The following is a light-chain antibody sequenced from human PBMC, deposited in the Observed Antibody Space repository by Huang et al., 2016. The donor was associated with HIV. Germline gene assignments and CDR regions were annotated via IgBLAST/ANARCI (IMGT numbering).Light chain of an antibody. CDR3: QQYNIYPCT. V-gene: IGKV1-5*03. J-gene: IGKJ1*01. CDR2: KAS. Sequence: DIQMTQSPSTLSASVGDRVTITCRASQSISNSLAWYQQKPGKAPKLLIYKASRLQIGVPSRFGGGGSGTEFTLTISSLQSDDFGTYYCQQYNIYPCTFGQGTKVEIK. CDR1: QSISNS.